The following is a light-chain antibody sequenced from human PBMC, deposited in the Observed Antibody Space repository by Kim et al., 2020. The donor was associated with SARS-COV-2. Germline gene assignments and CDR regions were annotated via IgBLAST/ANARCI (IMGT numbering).Light chain of an antibody. Sequence: GQTITISGTGTSRYVGGYNDDSWYQQHPGKAPKLMIYDVSKRPSGVANRFSGSKSGNTASLTISGLQAEDEADYYCSSYTSSSTWVFGGGTQLTVL. CDR2: DVS. CDR3: SSYTSSSTWV. J-gene: IGLJ3*02. CDR1: SRYVGGYND. V-gene: IGLV2-14*04.